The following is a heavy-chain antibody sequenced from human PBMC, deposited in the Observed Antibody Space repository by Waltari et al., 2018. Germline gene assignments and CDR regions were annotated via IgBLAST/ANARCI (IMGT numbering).Heavy chain of an antibody. Sequence: QVQVVESGGGVVQPGTSLRLYCLVYGFPFRSSSMHWVRQAPGKGLEWVAVISYDGRNKYYPDSVKGRFTVSRDNSKNTLFLQMNSLRTEDTAVYYCGTDPYDSSGYYEDFWGQGTQVTVSS. V-gene: IGHV3-30*03. CDR3: GTDPYDSSGYYEDF. J-gene: IGHJ4*02. CDR1: GFPFRSSS. CDR2: ISYDGRNK. D-gene: IGHD3-22*01.